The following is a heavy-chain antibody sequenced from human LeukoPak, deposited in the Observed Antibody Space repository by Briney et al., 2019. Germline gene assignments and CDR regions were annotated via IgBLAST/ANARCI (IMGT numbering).Heavy chain of an antibody. CDR3: ARETVRDGYTNFFDH. CDR1: GDSVSSNSAA. J-gene: IGHJ4*02. Sequence: SQTLSLTCAISGDSVSSNSAAWNWIRQSPSRGLEWLGRTYYRSKWYNDSAVSVKSRINIDPDTSKSQFSLQLNSVTPEDTAVYYCARETVRDGYTNFFDHWGQGALVTVSS. D-gene: IGHD5-24*01. V-gene: IGHV6-1*01. CDR2: TYYRSKWYN.